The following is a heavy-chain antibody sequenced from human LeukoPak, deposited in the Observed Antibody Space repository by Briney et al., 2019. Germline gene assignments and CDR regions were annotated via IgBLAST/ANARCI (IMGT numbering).Heavy chain of an antibody. CDR1: GYTFISYD. CDR2: MNPNSGYT. V-gene: IGHV1-8*01. CDR3: ARVGHYYESNF. Sequence: ASVRVSCKASGYTFISYDINWVRQATGQGLEWMGWMNPNSGYTGYAQNFQGRVTMTRNTSISTAYMELSSLRSEDTAVYYCARVGHYYESNFWGQGTLVTVS. J-gene: IGHJ4*02. D-gene: IGHD3-22*01.